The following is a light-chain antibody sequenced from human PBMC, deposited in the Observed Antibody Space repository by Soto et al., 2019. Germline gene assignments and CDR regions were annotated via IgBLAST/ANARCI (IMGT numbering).Light chain of an antibody. J-gene: IGLJ2*01. Sequence: QSALTQPASVSGSPGQSITISCTGTSSDVGGYNYVSWYQQHPGKAPKLMIYDVSNRPSGVSNRFPCYKFGNTDSLTISGLQAEDEADYYCSSYTSSSTRVFGGGTKLTVL. CDR3: SSYTSSSTRV. CDR2: DVS. V-gene: IGLV2-14*01. CDR1: SSDVGGYNY.